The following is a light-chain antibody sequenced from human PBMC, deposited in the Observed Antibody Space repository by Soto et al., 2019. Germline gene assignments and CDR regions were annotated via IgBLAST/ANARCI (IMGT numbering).Light chain of an antibody. CDR1: QSVSSTY. V-gene: IGKV3-20*01. CDR3: QHYDLSPCA. J-gene: IGKJ1*01. CDR2: GAS. Sequence: EIVLPQSPGTLSLSPGERATLSCRASQSVSSTYLAWYQQKPGQAPRVLIYGASSRATGIPDRFSGSGSGTDFTLTISRLEPEFFAVYSCQHYDLSPCAFGQGTEV.